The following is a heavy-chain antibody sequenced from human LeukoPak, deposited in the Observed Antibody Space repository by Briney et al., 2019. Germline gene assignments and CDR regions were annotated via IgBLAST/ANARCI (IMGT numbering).Heavy chain of an antibody. CDR2: ISGSGGST. V-gene: IGHV3-23*01. J-gene: IGHJ3*02. CDR1: GFTFSSYA. Sequence: GGSLRLSCAASGFTFSSYAMSWVRQAPGKGLEWASAISGSGGSTYYADSVKGRCTMSRDNSKNMLFLQMSSLRVEDTAVYYCVRGIYGSGWDIWGQGTMVTVSS. CDR3: VRGIYGSGWDI. D-gene: IGHD5-18*01.